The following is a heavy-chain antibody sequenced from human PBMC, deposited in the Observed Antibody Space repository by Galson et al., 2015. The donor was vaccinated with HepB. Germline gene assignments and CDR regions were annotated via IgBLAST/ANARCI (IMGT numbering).Heavy chain of an antibody. CDR1: GYTFTRYY. D-gene: IGHD3-3*01. V-gene: IGHV1-46*03. CDR2: INPSGGST. J-gene: IGHJ6*03. CDR3: ATVGSGYPNYYYYYMDV. Sequence: SVKVSCKASGYTFTRYYMHWVRQAPGQGLEWMGIINPSGGSTSYAQKFQGRVTMTRDTSTSTVYMELSSLRSEDTAVYYCATVGSGYPNYYYYYMDVWGKGTTVTVSS.